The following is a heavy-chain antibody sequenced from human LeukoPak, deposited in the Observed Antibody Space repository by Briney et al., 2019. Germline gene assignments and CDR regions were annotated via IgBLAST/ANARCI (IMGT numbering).Heavy chain of an antibody. CDR2: IYAAGDT. D-gene: IGHD6-13*01. Sequence: GGSLRLSCAASGFTVSSNSVSWVRQGPGKGLEWVSVIYAAGDTSYAASVKGRFTISRGNSKNTLYLQMSSLRAEDTAVYECARAIHYSFDPWGQGALVTVSS. J-gene: IGHJ5*02. V-gene: IGHV3-66*01. CDR1: GFTVSSNS. CDR3: ARAIHYSFDP.